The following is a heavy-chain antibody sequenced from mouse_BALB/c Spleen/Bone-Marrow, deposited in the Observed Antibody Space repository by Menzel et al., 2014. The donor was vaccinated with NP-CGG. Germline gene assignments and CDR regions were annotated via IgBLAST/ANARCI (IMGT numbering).Heavy chain of an antibody. Sequence: EVKLVESGGGLVQPGGSLRLSCAISGFTFTDCYMSWVRQPPGKALEWLGFIRNKAKGYTTEYSASVKGRFTISRDNSQSILYLQMNTLRAEDSATYYCARDINYDIYWYFDVWGAGTTVTVSS. CDR3: ARDINYDIYWYFDV. D-gene: IGHD2-4*01. CDR1: GFTFTDCY. J-gene: IGHJ1*01. CDR2: IRNKAKGYTT. V-gene: IGHV7-3*02.